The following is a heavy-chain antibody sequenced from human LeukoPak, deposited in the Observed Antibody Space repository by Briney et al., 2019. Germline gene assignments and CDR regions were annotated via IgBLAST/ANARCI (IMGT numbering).Heavy chain of an antibody. CDR2: INPSGGST. V-gene: IGHV1-46*01. CDR3: ARDSAYSNYGGY. CDR1: GYTFTSYY. D-gene: IGHD4-11*01. J-gene: IGHJ4*02. Sequence: ASVKVSCKASGYTFTSYYMHWVRQAPGQGLEWMGIINPSGGSTSYAQKFQGRVTMTTDTSTSTAYMELRSLTSDDTAVYYCARDSAYSNYGGYWGQGTLVTVSS.